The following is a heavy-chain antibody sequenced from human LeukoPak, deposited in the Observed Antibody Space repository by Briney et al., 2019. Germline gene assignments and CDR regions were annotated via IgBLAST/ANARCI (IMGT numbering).Heavy chain of an antibody. CDR1: GFTFSSYA. CDR2: ISYDGSNK. CDR3: ARDCWDYDLLYFDY. J-gene: IGHJ4*02. D-gene: IGHD4-17*01. Sequence: GGSLRLSCAASGFTFSSYAMHWVRQAPGKGLEWVAVISYDGSNKYYADSVKGRFTISRDNSKNTLYLQMNSLRAEDTAVYYCARDCWDYDLLYFDYWGQGTLVTVSS. V-gene: IGHV3-30*04.